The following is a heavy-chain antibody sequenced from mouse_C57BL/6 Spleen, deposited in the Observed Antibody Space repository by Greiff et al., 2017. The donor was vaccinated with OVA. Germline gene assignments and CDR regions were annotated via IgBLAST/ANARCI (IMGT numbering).Heavy chain of an antibody. V-gene: IGHV1-26*01. CDR2: INPNNGGT. Sequence: VQLQQSGPELVKPGASVKISCKASGYTFTDYYMNWVKQSHGKSLEWIGDINPNNGGTSYNQKFKGKATLTVDKSSSTAYMELRSLTSEDSAVYYCARRGLYYGYPYAMDYWGQGTSVTVSS. D-gene: IGHD2-2*01. J-gene: IGHJ4*01. CDR3: ARRGLYYGYPYAMDY. CDR1: GYTFTDYY.